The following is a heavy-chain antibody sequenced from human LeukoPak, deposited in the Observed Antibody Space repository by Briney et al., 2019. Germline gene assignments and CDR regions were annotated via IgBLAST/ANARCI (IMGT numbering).Heavy chain of an antibody. CDR1: GFTFSTYS. J-gene: IGHJ4*02. CDR2: ITRSSSAI. V-gene: IGHV3-48*02. CDR3: ARESSIDY. Sequence: GGSLRLSCAATGFTFSTYSMNWVRQAPGKGLEGVSYITRSSSAIYYADSVKGRFTISRDNAENSLYLQMNNLRDEDTAVYYCARESSIDYWGQGTLVTVSS.